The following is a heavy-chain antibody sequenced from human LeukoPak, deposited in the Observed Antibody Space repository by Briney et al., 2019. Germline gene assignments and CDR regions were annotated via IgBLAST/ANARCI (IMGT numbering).Heavy chain of an antibody. J-gene: IGHJ4*02. CDR2: IRSSSSYT. D-gene: IGHD4-17*01. CDR1: VLTLRDFY. Sequence: GRTLRLPRAASVLTLRDFYMSCTPDAPTKGREGSTYIRSSSSYTNYADSVEGRFTISRDNAKNSLYLQMNSLRAEDTAVYYCARDRASAVTTFFDYWGQGTLVTVSS. V-gene: IGHV3-11*06. CDR3: ARDRASAVTTFFDY.